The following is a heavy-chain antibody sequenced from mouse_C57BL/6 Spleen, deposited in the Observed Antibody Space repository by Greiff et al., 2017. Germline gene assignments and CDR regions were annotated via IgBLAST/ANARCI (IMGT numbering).Heavy chain of an antibody. D-gene: IGHD1-1*01. CDR2: ISDGGSYT. CDR3: ARGYYGGSYVGYFDV. J-gene: IGHJ1*03. CDR1: GFTFSSYA. V-gene: IGHV5-4*03. Sequence: EVKLMESGGGLVKPGGSLKLSCAASGFTFSSYAMSWVRQTPEKRLEWVATISDGGSYTYYPDNVKGRFTISRDNAKNNLYLQMSHLKSEDTAMYSCARGYYGGSYVGYFDVWGTGTTVTVSS.